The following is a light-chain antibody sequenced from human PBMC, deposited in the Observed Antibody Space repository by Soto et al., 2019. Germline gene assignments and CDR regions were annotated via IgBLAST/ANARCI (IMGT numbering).Light chain of an antibody. V-gene: IGKV1-5*03. CDR1: QSISSW. CDR2: KAS. Sequence: DIQMTQSPSTLSASVGDRVTITCRASQSISSWLAWYQQKPGKAPKLLIYKASSLESGVPSRFSGSGSGTEFTLTISSLQPDDVATYYCKQYNSYLTFGPGTKVDIK. J-gene: IGKJ3*01. CDR3: KQYNSYLT.